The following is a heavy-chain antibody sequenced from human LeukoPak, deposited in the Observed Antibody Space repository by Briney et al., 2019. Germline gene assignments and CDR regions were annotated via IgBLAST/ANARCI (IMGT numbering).Heavy chain of an antibody. V-gene: IGHV4-39*01. CDR3: ARLNSLGYSSGWYPDY. CDR1: GGSISSSSYY. CDR2: IYYSGST. D-gene: IGHD6-19*01. J-gene: IGHJ4*02. Sequence: PSETLSLTCTVSGGSISSSSYYWGWIRQPPGKGLEWIGSIYYSGSTYYNPSLKSRVTISVDTSKNQFSLKLSSVTAADTAVCYCARLNSLGYSSGWYPDYWGQGTLVTVSS.